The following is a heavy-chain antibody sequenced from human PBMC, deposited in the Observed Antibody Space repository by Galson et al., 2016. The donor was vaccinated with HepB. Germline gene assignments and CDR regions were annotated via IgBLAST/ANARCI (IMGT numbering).Heavy chain of an antibody. CDR1: GFTFSNYG. J-gene: IGHJ4*02. D-gene: IGHD3-10*02. CDR2: DSMDGRRK. Sequence: SLRLSCAASGFTFSNYGMHWVRQAPGKGLEWVAADSMDGRRKFYADSVKGRFTISRDNSNNMLFLQMSSLRTDDTAIYYCARRHEYCPPVGCSVDYWGQGTLVSVPS. CDR3: ARRHEYCPPVGCSVDY. V-gene: IGHV3-30*03.